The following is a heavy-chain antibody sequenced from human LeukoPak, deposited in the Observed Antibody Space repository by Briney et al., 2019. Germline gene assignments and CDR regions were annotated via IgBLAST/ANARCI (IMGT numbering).Heavy chain of an antibody. J-gene: IGHJ4*02. CDR2: IYSGGST. CDR1: GFTLSSNY. CDR3: AREWDPQTPYFDY. Sequence: GGSLRLSCAASGFTLSSNYMSWVRQAPGKGLEWVSVIYSGGSTYYADSVKGRFTISRDNSKNTLYLQMDSLRAEDTAVYYCAREWDPQTPYFDYWGQGTLVTVSS. D-gene: IGHD1-26*01. V-gene: IGHV3-66*02.